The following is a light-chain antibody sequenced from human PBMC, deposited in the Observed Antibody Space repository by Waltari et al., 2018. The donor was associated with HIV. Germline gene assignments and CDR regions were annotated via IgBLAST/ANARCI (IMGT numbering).Light chain of an antibody. Sequence: QSALTQPASVSGSPGQSITISCTGTSSNVGDYNYVSWYQQHPGKAPQLIIYEVSNRPSGCSNRFSGSKSGNTASLTISGLQAEDEAYFYCGSYITNTNVLFGGGTRLTVL. CDR3: GSYITNTNVL. CDR1: SSNVGDYNY. J-gene: IGLJ2*01. CDR2: EVS. V-gene: IGLV2-14*01.